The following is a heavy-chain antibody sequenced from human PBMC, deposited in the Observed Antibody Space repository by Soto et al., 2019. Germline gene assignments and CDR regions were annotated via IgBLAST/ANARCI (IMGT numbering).Heavy chain of an antibody. J-gene: IGHJ4*02. Sequence: ASVKVSCKASGYTFTSYGISWVRQAPGQGLEWMGWISAYNGNTNYAQKLQGRVTMTTDTSTSTAYMELRSLRPDDTAVYYCARAVYYDILTGQADFDYWGQGTLVTVSS. CDR3: ARAVYYDILTGQADFDY. CDR2: ISAYNGNT. CDR1: GYTFTSYG. V-gene: IGHV1-18*04. D-gene: IGHD3-9*01.